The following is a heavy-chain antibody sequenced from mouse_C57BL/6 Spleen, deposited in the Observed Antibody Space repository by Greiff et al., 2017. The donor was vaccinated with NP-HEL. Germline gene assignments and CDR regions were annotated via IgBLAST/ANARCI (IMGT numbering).Heavy chain of an antibody. D-gene: IGHD1-1*01. CDR3: AREYYGSSYGYYAMDY. CDR2: IYPGSGST. CDR1: GYTFTSYW. J-gene: IGHJ4*01. Sequence: QVQLQQPGAELVKPGASVKMSCKASGYTFTSYWITWVKQRPGQGLEWIGDIYPGSGSTNYNEKFKSKATLTVDTSSSTAYMQLSSLTSEDSAVYDCAREYYGSSYGYYAMDYWGQGTSVTVSS. V-gene: IGHV1-55*01.